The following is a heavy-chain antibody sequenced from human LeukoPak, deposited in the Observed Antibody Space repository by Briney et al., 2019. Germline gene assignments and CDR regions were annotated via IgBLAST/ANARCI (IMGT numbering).Heavy chain of an antibody. D-gene: IGHD3-22*01. CDR3: ARDAYDSSGYYLGYFDY. J-gene: IGHJ4*02. V-gene: IGHV3-33*01. CDR2: IWYDGSNK. CDR1: GFTFSSYG. Sequence: GGSLRLSCAASGFTFSSYGMHWVRQAPGKGLEWVAVIWYDGSNKYYADSVKGRFTISGDNSKNTLYLQMNSLRAEDTAVYYCARDAYDSSGYYLGYFDYWGQGTLVTVSS.